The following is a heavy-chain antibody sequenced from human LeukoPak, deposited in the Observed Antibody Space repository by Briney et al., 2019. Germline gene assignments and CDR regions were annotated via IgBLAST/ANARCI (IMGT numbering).Heavy chain of an antibody. CDR1: GGSISSSDFYW. J-gene: IGHJ4*02. D-gene: IGHD5-12*01. V-gene: IGHV3-74*01. Sequence: ETLSLTCTVSGGSISSSDFYWMHWVRQAPGKGLVWVSRINSDGSTTSYADSVKGQFTMSRDNAKNTLYLHMNSLRGEDMAVYYCTRGDGYGMDYWGQGTRVTVSS. CDR2: INSDGSTT. CDR3: TRGDGYGMDY.